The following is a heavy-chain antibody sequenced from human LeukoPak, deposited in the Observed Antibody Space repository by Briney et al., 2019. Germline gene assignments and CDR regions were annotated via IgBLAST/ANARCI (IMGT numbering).Heavy chain of an antibody. CDR1: GGSISSYY. Sequence: SETLSLTCTVSGGSISSYYWSWLRQPAGKGLEWVGRIYTSGNTKYNPSLKGRVTMSADTSKNQLSLKVPSVTAADTAVYFCARDLWVRGVIIADHWGQGTRVTVSS. V-gene: IGHV4-4*07. CDR3: ARDLWVRGVIIADH. J-gene: IGHJ4*02. CDR2: IYTSGNT. D-gene: IGHD3-10*01.